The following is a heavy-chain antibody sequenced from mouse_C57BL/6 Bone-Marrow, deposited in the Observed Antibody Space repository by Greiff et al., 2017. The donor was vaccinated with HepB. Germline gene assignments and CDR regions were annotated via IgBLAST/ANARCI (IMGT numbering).Heavy chain of an antibody. CDR3: ARRTTVVARGNYAMDY. CDR1: GFTFSSYT. V-gene: IGHV5-9*01. D-gene: IGHD1-1*01. CDR2: ISGGGGNT. J-gene: IGHJ4*01. Sequence: EVKLVESGGGLVKPGGSLKLSCEASGFTFSSYTMSWVRQTPEKRLEWVATISGGGGNTSSPDSVKGRFTIYRYYAQNTLYLQRSRLRSEDTALYYCARRTTVVARGNYAMDYWGQGTSVTVSS.